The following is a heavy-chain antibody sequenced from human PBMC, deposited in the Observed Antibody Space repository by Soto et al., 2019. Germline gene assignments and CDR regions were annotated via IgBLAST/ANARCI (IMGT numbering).Heavy chain of an antibody. D-gene: IGHD3-10*01. CDR3: ARDVYYGSGSLDY. J-gene: IGHJ4*02. CDR2: IYYSGST. CDR1: GGSISSGGYY. V-gene: IGHV4-31*03. Sequence: PSETLSLTCTVSGGSISSGGYYWSWIRQHPGKGLEWIGYIYYSGSTYYNPSLKSRVTISVDTSKNQFSLKLSSVTAADTAVYYCARDVYYGSGSLDYWGQGTLVTVSS.